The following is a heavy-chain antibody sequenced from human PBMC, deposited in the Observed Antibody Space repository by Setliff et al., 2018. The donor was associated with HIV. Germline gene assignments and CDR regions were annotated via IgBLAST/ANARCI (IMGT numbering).Heavy chain of an antibody. D-gene: IGHD2-15*01. CDR2: IYYSGTT. CDR1: GGSVRSSTSY. V-gene: IGHV4-39*01. Sequence: SETLSLTCTVSGGSVRSSTSYWGWIRQPPGKGLEWIGSIYYSGTTYSSPSLKSRVTVSLDTSKNQFYLRLTSVTAPDTAVYYCARRQMVVAAVVAFDIWGQWTMVTVSS. CDR3: ARRQMVVAAVVAFDI. J-gene: IGHJ3*02.